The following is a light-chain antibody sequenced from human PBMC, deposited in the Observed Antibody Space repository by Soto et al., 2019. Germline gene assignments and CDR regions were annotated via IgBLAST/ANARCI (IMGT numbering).Light chain of an antibody. J-gene: IGKJ2*01. CDR2: GAS. CDR3: QQYGNSPPT. V-gene: IGKV3-20*01. Sequence: EIVLTQSPGTLSFSPGERATLSCRASQSVISNYFAWYQQKPGQAPRFLIYGASSRATGIPDRFSGSGSGTHFTLTISRLEPEDFAVYFCQQYGNSPPTFGQGTKLEIK. CDR1: QSVISNY.